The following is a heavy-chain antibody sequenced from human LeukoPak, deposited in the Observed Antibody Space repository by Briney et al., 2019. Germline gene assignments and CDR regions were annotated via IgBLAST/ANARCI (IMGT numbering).Heavy chain of an antibody. V-gene: IGHV3-23*01. CDR3: AKDIQVVPAALCAY. J-gene: IGHJ4*02. CDR1: GFTFSSYA. CDR2: ISGSGGST. D-gene: IGHD2-2*01. Sequence: GGSLRLSCAASGFTFSSYAMSWVRPPPGRGLGWVSSISGSGGSTYYADSVKGRFTISRDNSKNTLYLQMNSLRAEDTAVYYCAKDIQVVPAALCAYWGQGTLVTASS.